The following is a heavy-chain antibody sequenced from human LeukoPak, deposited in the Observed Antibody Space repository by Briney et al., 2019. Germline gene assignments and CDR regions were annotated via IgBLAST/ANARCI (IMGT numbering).Heavy chain of an antibody. Sequence: GGSLRLSCAASGFTFSSYGMHWVRQAPGKGLEWVAFIRYDGSNKYYADSVKGRFTISRDNSKNTLYLQMNSLRAEDTAVYYCAKLLLTGYYSDYWGQGTLVTVSS. D-gene: IGHD3-9*01. CDR1: GFTFSSYG. CDR3: AKLLLTGYYSDY. J-gene: IGHJ4*02. CDR2: IRYDGSNK. V-gene: IGHV3-30*02.